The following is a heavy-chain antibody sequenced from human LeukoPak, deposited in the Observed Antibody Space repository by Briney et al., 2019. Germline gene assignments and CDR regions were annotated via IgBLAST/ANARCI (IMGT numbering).Heavy chain of an antibody. CDR2: VSGSGYRR. CDR3: AKGGAALTDAPHGDVVTTTLDGFDL. V-gene: IGHV3-23*01. D-gene: IGHD2-21*02. CDR1: GFDFSAYA. Sequence: PGGSLRLSCAASGFDFSAYAMTWVRQAPGEGLEWVSTVSGSGYRRYYADSVKGRFTVSRDNAKKTIFVQMHSLRAEDTAKYYCAKGGAALTDAPHGDVVTTTLDGFDLWGQGAMVTVSS. J-gene: IGHJ3*01.